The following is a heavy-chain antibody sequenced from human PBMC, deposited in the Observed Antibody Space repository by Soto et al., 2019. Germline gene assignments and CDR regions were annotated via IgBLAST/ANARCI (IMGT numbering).Heavy chain of an antibody. Sequence: SETLSLTCTVSGGSISSGGYYWSWIRQHPGKGLEWIGYIYYSGSTYYNPSLKSRVTISVDTSKNQFSLKLSSVTAADTAVYYCARVVASSSSWRIPRNYYFDYWGQGTLVPSPQ. CDR1: GGSISSGGYY. V-gene: IGHV4-31*03. CDR3: ARVVASSSSWRIPRNYYFDY. D-gene: IGHD6-6*01. CDR2: IYYSGST. J-gene: IGHJ4*02.